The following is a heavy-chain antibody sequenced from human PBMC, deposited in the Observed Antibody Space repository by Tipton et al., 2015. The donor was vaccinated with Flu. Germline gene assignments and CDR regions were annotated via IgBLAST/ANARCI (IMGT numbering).Heavy chain of an antibody. D-gene: IGHD1-20*01. Sequence: TLSLTCTVSGGSISSYYWSWIRQPPGKGLEWIGYIYYSGSTNYNPSLKSRVTISVDTSKNQFSLKLSSVTAADTAVYYCARDAVGNWNYYGMDVWGQGTTVTVS. CDR3: ARDAVGNWNYYGMDV. CDR1: GGSISSYY. J-gene: IGHJ6*02. CDR2: IYYSGST. V-gene: IGHV4-59*01.